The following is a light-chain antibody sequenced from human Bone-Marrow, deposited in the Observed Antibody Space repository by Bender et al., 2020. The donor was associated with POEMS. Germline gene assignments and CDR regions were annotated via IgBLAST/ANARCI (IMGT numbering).Light chain of an antibody. J-gene: IGLJ2*01. CDR3: AAWDDSLHGPV. CDR2: SND. Sequence: QSALTQAPSASGTPGQRVTISCSGSSSNIESNSVNWYHQLPGTAPKLLIYSNDQRPSGVPDRFSASKSGTSASLAISGLQSEDEADYYCAAWDDSLHGPVFGGGTKLTVL. CDR1: SSNIESNS. V-gene: IGLV1-44*01.